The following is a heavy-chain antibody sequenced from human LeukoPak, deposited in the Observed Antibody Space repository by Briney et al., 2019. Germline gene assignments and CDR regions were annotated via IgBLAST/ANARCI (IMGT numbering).Heavy chain of an antibody. CDR2: ISYSGTT. Sequence: SETLSLTCTVSGGSVSSGNYYWSWIRQPPGKGLEWIGYISYSGTTNYNPSLKSRVTISVDTSKNQFSLKLSSVTAADTAVYYCAGGYCTSTSCPYYWGQGTLVTVSS. J-gene: IGHJ4*02. CDR1: GGSVSSGNYY. CDR3: AGGYCTSTSCPYY. V-gene: IGHV4-61*01. D-gene: IGHD2-2*01.